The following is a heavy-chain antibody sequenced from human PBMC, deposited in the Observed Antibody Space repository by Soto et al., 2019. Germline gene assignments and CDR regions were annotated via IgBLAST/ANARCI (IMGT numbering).Heavy chain of an antibody. J-gene: IGHJ6*02. CDR3: ARRGYGLDV. CDR2: TNLDGRI. D-gene: IGHD6-13*01. Sequence: QVQLQESGPRLVKPSETVSLTCSVSGVPISSTSYFWAWIRQPPGKGLEWIGSTNLDGRISYNPALESRLTISVDTSKNHFSLTMTSVTASATALYYCARRGYGLDVWGQGTTVKVSS. V-gene: IGHV4-39*01. CDR1: GVPISSTSYF.